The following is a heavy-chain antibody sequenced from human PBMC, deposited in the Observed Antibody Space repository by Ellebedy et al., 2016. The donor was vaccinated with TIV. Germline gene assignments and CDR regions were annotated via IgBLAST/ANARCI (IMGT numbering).Heavy chain of an antibody. D-gene: IGHD2-15*01. CDR1: GGSISTNFNY. V-gene: IGHV4-39*01. J-gene: IGHJ4*02. CDR2: MYYSGST. Sequence: MPSETLSLTCTVSGGSISTNFNYWGWIRQPPGKGLEWIGSMYYSGSTYYNPSLKSRVIISGGTSKNQFSLKLRSVTAADTAVYYCARLGRLLLIDYWGQGTLVTVSS. CDR3: ARLGRLLLIDY.